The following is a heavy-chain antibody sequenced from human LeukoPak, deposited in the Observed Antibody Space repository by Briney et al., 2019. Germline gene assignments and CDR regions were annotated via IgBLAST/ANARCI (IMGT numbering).Heavy chain of an antibody. D-gene: IGHD6-19*01. V-gene: IGHV3-23*01. J-gene: IGHJ4*02. Sequence: GRSLSLSCAASGFTFSSYAMSWARQAPGKGLEWVSAISGSGGSTYSAYSVKGRFTISRDNSKNTLYLQMNSLRAEDTAVYYCARNLNIPGIAVAGTDYWGQGTLVTVSS. CDR2: ISGSGGST. CDR1: GFTFSSYA. CDR3: ARNLNIPGIAVAGTDY.